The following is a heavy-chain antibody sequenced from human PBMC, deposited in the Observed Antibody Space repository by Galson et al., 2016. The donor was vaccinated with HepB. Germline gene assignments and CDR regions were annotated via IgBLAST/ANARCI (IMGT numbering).Heavy chain of an antibody. CDR1: GFSFNMYA. CDR2: IPGSAGST. V-gene: IGHV3-23*01. CDR3: AHRLRYSFGLGYRSAFDI. J-gene: IGHJ3*02. Sequence: SLRLSCAGSGFSFNMYAMTWVRQAPGKGLEWVSGIPGSAGSTTYAASVKSRLTIIKEIPKNQVFLTMTNMDPVDSGTYYCAHRLRYSFGLGYRSAFDIWGQGTMVTVSP. D-gene: IGHD3-10*01.